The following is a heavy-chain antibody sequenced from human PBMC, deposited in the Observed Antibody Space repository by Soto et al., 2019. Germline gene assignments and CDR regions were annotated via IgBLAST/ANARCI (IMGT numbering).Heavy chain of an antibody. Sequence: SETLSLTCTVSGASISSYYWSWIRQPPGKGLEWIGYIYYSGSTNYNPSLNSRVTISVDKSRSQFSLKLSSVTAADTAVYYCVRTALDYGEQGYYMEVWGKGTTVTVSS. J-gene: IGHJ6*03. CDR1: GASISSYY. CDR2: IYYSGST. V-gene: IGHV4-59*01. CDR3: VRTALDYGEQGYYMEV. D-gene: IGHD4-17*01.